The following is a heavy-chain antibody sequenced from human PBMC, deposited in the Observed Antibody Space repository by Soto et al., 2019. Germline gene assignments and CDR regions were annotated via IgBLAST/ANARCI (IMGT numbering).Heavy chain of an antibody. CDR1: GFTFSSYA. D-gene: IGHD3-22*01. Sequence: QVQLVESGGGVVQPGRSLRLSCAASGFTFSSYAMHWVRQAPGKGLEWVAVISYDGSNKYYADSVKGRFTISRDNSKNTLYLQMNSLRAEDTAVYYCARVALHYDSSGYYFDYWGQGTLVTVSS. V-gene: IGHV3-30-3*01. J-gene: IGHJ4*02. CDR3: ARVALHYDSSGYYFDY. CDR2: ISYDGSNK.